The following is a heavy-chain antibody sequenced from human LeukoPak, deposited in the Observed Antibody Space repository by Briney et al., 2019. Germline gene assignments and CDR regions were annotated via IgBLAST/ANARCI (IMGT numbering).Heavy chain of an antibody. CDR3: ARWGGSGTFWDGFDI. CDR2: ISSSSRTI. J-gene: IGHJ3*02. CDR1: GFTFSSYN. D-gene: IGHD3-10*01. Sequence: PGGSLRLSCAASGFTFSSYNVNWVRQAPGKGLEWVSYISSSSRTIYYADSVKGRFTISRDNAKNSLYLQMNSLRVEDTAVYYCARWGGSGTFWDGFDIWGQGTMVTVSS. V-gene: IGHV3-48*04.